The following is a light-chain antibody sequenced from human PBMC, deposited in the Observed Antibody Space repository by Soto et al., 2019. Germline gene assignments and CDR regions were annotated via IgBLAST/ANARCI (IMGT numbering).Light chain of an antibody. Sequence: PGERATLSCRASQTVNSRYLTWYQHKPGQAPRRLIYGASIRATGIPDRFSGSRSGADFSLTITRLEPEDSAVYYCQQFDDSRPAFTFGQGTKLEI. J-gene: IGKJ2*01. CDR1: QTVNSRY. V-gene: IGKV3-20*01. CDR3: QQFDDSRPAFT. CDR2: GAS.